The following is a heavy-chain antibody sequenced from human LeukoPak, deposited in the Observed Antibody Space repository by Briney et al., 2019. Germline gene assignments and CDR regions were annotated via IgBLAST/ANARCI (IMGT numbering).Heavy chain of an antibody. D-gene: IGHD6-6*01. CDR1: GFTFSSYG. J-gene: IGHJ4*02. Sequence: RTGGSLRLSCAASGFTFSSYGMHWVRQAPGKGLEWVAVISYDGSNKYYADSVKGRFTISRDNSKNTLYLQMNSLRAEDTAVYYCAKDKLAAKGYFDYWGQGTLVTVSS. CDR3: AKDKLAAKGYFDY. CDR2: ISYDGSNK. V-gene: IGHV3-30*18.